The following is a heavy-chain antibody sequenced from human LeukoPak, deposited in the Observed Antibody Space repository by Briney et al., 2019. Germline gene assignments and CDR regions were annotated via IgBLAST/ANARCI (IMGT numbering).Heavy chain of an antibody. Sequence: ASVKVSCKASGFTFSNYGISWVRQAPGQGLEWMAWISAYNGATNYAPKLQARVTLTTDTSTSTAYMELRSLRSDDTAVYYCARIGEQHLVYYLDYWGQGTLVTVSS. J-gene: IGHJ4*02. V-gene: IGHV1-18*01. D-gene: IGHD6-13*01. CDR1: GFTFSNYG. CDR3: ARIGEQHLVYYLDY. CDR2: ISAYNGAT.